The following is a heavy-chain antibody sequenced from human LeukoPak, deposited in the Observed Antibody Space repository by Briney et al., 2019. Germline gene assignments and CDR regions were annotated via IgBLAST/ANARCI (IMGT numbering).Heavy chain of an antibody. CDR2: IRYDGSNK. CDR1: GFTFSTCG. CDR3: AKGPQSPQYFDY. Sequence: GGSLRLSCAASGFTFSTCGMHWVRQAPGKGLEWVAFIRYDGSNKYYADSVKGRFTISRDNSKNTLYLQMNSLSAEDTAVYYCAKGPQSPQYFDYWGQGTLVTVSS. J-gene: IGHJ4*02. V-gene: IGHV3-30*02.